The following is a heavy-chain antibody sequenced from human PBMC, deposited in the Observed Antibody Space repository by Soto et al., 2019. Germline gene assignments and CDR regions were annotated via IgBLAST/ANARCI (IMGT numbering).Heavy chain of an antibody. Sequence: EVQLVESGGGLVPPGGSLRLSCAASGFTFRTYSMNWVRQAPGKGLEWVSFISSTGETTYYADSVKGRLTISRDKAKNSLFLQMNGLTAVDTCVCYCARDVRLPDYWGQGTLVTVSS. CDR2: ISSTGETT. CDR3: ARDVRLPDY. V-gene: IGHV3-48*01. D-gene: IGHD3-10*02. J-gene: IGHJ4*02. CDR1: GFTFRTYS.